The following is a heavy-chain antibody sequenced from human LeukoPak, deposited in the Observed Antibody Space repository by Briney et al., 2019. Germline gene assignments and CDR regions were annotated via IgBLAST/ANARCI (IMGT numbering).Heavy chain of an antibody. CDR2: ISSSSSYI. V-gene: IGHV3-21*01. CDR3: ARDLVAAADNWFDP. J-gene: IGHJ5*02. CDR1: GFTFTSYS. Sequence: GGSLRLSCTASGFTFTSYSMNWVRQAPGKGLEWVSSISSSSSYIYYADSVKGRFTISRDNAKNSLYLQMNSLRAEDTAVYYCARDLVAAADNWFDPWGQGTLVTVSS. D-gene: IGHD6-13*01.